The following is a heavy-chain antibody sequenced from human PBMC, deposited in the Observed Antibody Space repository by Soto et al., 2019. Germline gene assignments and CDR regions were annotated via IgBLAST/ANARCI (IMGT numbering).Heavy chain of an antibody. J-gene: IGHJ5*02. CDR1: GGSISSSNW. Sequence: SETLSLTCAVSGGSISSSNWWSWVRQPPGKGLEWIGEIYHSGSTNYNPSLKSRVTISVDKSKNQFSLKLSSVTAADTAVYYCARARFLEWFRGGNWFDPWGQGTLVTVSS. CDR3: ARARFLEWFRGGNWFDP. V-gene: IGHV4-4*02. D-gene: IGHD3-3*01. CDR2: IYHSGST.